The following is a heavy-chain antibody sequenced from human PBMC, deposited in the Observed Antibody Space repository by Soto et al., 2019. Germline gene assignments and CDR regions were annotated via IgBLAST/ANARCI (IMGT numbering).Heavy chain of an antibody. CDR3: ERGGITVTTGNY. Sequence: QVQLVQSGAEVKKPGASVKVSCKAYGYTFTSYDINWVRQATGQGLEWMGWMNPNRGNTGYAQKFQGRVTMTRNTSKSTAYMELSSLRSEDTAVYYCERGGITVTTGNYWGQGTLVTLSS. D-gene: IGHD1-20*01. CDR1: GYTFTSYD. J-gene: IGHJ4*02. V-gene: IGHV1-8*01. CDR2: MNPNRGNT.